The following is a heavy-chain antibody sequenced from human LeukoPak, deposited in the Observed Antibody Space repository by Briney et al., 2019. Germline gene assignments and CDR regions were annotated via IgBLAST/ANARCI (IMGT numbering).Heavy chain of an antibody. D-gene: IGHD5-24*01. Sequence: GGSLRLSCAASGFTFSSYSMNWVRQAPGKGLEWVSSISSSSSYIYYADSVKGRFTISRDNAKNSLYLQMNSLRAEDTAVYYCARDGNSFSDGYLLDYWGQGTPVTVSS. J-gene: IGHJ4*02. V-gene: IGHV3-21*01. CDR3: ARDGNSFSDGYLLDY. CDR2: ISSSSSYI. CDR1: GFTFSSYS.